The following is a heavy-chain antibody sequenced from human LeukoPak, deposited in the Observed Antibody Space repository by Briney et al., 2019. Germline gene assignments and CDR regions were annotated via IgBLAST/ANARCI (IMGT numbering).Heavy chain of an antibody. CDR3: ARNYDH. Sequence: SETLSLTCTVSGDSLIRNFYYWGWIRQPPGKGLEWIGSLYQSGSTYYNPSLKSRVTISADKSKNQFSLNLNSVTAADTAVYYCARNYDHWGQGTLVTVSS. CDR1: GDSLIRNFYY. D-gene: IGHD5-24*01. V-gene: IGHV4-39*07. CDR2: LYQSGST. J-gene: IGHJ5*02.